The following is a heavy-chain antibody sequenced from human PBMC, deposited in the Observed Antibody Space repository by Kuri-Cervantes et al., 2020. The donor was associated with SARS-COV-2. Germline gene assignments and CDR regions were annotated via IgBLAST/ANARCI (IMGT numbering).Heavy chain of an antibody. CDR2: ISSSSSTI. J-gene: IGHJ6*04. CDR1: GFTFSSYS. Sequence: GESLKISCAASGFTFSSYSMNWVRQAPGKGLEWVSYISSSSSTIYYADSVKGRFTISRDNAKNSLYLQMNSLRAEDTAVYYCAREGEQQLAEKVPRLDVWGKGTTVTVSS. V-gene: IGHV3-48*01. D-gene: IGHD6-13*01. CDR3: AREGEQQLAEKVPRLDV.